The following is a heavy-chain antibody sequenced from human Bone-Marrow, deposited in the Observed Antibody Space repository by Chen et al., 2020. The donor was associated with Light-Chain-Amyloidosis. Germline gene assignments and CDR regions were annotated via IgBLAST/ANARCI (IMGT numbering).Heavy chain of an antibody. CDR2: IKEGASGA. J-gene: IGHJ3*01. V-gene: IGHV3-7*05. CDR3: ARVGGYYDGGGFWVNDAFDF. D-gene: IGHD3-22*01. CDR1: GSDFRNYW. Sequence: EVQLVESGGGLVQPGGSLRLPCAASGSDFRNYWMSWIRQAPGKGLERVTTIKEGASGAIYGGSVRGRFTISRDNAKKSLYLEISSLGAEDTAIDYCARVGGYYDGGGFWVNDAFDFWGQGTLVAVSS.